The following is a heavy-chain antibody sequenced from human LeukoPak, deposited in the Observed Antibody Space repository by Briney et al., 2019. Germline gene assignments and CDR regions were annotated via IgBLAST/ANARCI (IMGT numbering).Heavy chain of an antibody. V-gene: IGHV1-69*01. J-gene: IGHJ6*04. CDR2: IIPIFGTA. Sequence: ASVKVSCKASGDTFNSVALSWVRLAPGQGLEWMGGIIPIFGTANYAQRFLGRVTITSDESTSTAYMEINSLTSEDTAVYYCARLSDPSKSPGPLVIWGKGTTVTVSS. CDR1: GDTFNSVA. D-gene: IGHD4-11*01. CDR3: ARLSDPSKSPGPLVI.